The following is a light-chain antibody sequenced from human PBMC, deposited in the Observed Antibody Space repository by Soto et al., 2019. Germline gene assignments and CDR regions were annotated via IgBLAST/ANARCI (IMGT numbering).Light chain of an antibody. CDR3: RSYETGLSGPGV. Sequence: QSVLTQPPSLSGAPGQNIIISCTGGGSNIGAGFDVHWYQQLPGTAPKLLIYGNTNRPSGVPDQFSGSNSGTSASLVITGRQADDEAADYYRSYETGLSGPGVFGGGTKVTVL. J-gene: IGLJ2*01. CDR1: GSNIGAGFD. CDR2: GNT. V-gene: IGLV1-40*01.